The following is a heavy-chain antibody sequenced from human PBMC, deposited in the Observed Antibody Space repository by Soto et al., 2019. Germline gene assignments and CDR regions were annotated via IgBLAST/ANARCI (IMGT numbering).Heavy chain of an antibody. V-gene: IGHV3-30-3*01. J-gene: IGHJ6*02. CDR3: ARVEVTTGGFYYGMDV. D-gene: IGHD4-4*01. CDR2: ISFDGGNK. CDR1: GFTFSIYP. Sequence: QVHLVESGGGVVQPGRSLRLSCAASGFTFSIYPMDWVRQAPGKGLEWVAVISFDGGNKYYADSVKGRFTISRDNSKNALYLQMNSLRAEDTAVYYCARVEVTTGGFYYGMDVWGRGTTVTVSS.